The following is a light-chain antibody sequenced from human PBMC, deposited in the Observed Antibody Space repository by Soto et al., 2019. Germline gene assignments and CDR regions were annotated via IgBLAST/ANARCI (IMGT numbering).Light chain of an antibody. V-gene: IGKV1-5*03. CDR2: KAS. CDR1: QSLYDW. Sequence: DIQMTQSPSTLSASVGDRVTITCRASQSLYDWLAWYQQKPGKAPKLLIYKASGLESGVPSRFSGSGFGTEFTLPISSLQPDDFATYYCQQFNSHSWTFGQGTKVEIK. CDR3: QQFNSHSWT. J-gene: IGKJ1*01.